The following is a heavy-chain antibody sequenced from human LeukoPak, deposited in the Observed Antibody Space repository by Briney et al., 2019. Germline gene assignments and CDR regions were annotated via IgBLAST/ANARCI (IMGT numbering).Heavy chain of an antibody. CDR1: GGAISSGDYY. D-gene: IGHD6-13*01. V-gene: IGHV4-30-4*01. Sequence: SETLSLTCTVSGGAISSGDYYWSWIRQPPGKGLEWIGYIYYSWSTYYNPSLKSRVTTSIDTSKNQFSLKMSSVTAADTAVYYCVREVKGYGSSWYQNWFDPWGQGTLVTVSS. J-gene: IGHJ5*02. CDR2: IYYSWST. CDR3: VREVKGYGSSWYQNWFDP.